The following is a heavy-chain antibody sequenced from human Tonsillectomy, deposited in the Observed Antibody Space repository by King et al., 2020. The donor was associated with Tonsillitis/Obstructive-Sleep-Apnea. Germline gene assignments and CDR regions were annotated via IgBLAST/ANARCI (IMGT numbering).Heavy chain of an antibody. V-gene: IGHV3-30*01. D-gene: IGHD6-19*01. CDR1: GFTFTSYA. CDR2: ISYGGSET. J-gene: IGHJ4*02. CDR3: SRYRSGRPPEYFDY. Sequence: VQLVESGGGVVHPGRSLRLSCAASGFTFTSYAMHWVRQAPGKGLEWVALISYGGSETYYADSVKGRFPISRDNSKHTVYRQMNSLRVEDTAVYFGSRYRSGRPPEYFDYWGQGTLVTVSS.